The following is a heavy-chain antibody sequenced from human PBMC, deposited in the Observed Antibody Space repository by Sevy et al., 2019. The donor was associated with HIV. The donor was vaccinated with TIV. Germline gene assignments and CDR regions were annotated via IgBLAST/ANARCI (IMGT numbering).Heavy chain of an antibody. Sequence: SETLSLTCTVAGGSHSWSSSYWGWIRQPPGKGLQWIGSIFYSGPTYYNPSLKSRVTISVDTSKNQFSLKLRSVTAADTAVYYCARRRVEDYYGSGTPPLVNGAFDIWGQGTMVTVSS. CDR2: IFYSGPT. CDR3: ARRRVEDYYGSGTPPLVNGAFDI. D-gene: IGHD3-10*01. J-gene: IGHJ3*02. V-gene: IGHV4-39*01. CDR1: GGSHSWSSSY.